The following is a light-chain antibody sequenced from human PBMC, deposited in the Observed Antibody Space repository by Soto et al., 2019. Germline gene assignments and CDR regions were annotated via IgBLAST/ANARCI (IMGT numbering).Light chain of an antibody. V-gene: IGKV3-20*01. CDR2: GAS. CDR1: QSVSSN. CDR3: HQYDGAPHT. Sequence: EIVMTQSPATLSVSPGERATLSCRASQSVSSNLAWCQQKPGQAPRLLIFGASIRATGIPDRFSGSGSGTDFTLTISRLEPEDFAVFYCHQYDGAPHTFGQGTKVDIK. J-gene: IGKJ2*01.